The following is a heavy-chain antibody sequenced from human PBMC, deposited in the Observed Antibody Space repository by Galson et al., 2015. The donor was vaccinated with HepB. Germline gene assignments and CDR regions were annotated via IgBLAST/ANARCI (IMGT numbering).Heavy chain of an antibody. D-gene: IGHD4-17*01. J-gene: IGHJ4*02. V-gene: IGHV3-11*06. CDR2: ISSSSGTYT. CDR1: GFTFRDYY. CDR3: ARVADSHYGDHTHFDS. Sequence: SLRLSCAASGFTFRDYYMSWIRQTPGKGLEWLSYISSSSGTYTHYSDSVKGRLTISRDNAENSLYLQMSSLRVEDTDVYYCARVADSHYGDHTHFDSWGQGTLVTVSS.